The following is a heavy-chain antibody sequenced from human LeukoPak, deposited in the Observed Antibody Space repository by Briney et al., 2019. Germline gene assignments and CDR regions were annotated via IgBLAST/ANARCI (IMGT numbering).Heavy chain of an antibody. D-gene: IGHD2-21*01. Sequence: GASVKISCKASGYTFTGYYMHWVRQAPGQGLEWMGWINPNTGDTNFAQQFQGRVTMTRDTSISAAYMELSSLRSDDTAVYYCARHVASSVWFDPWGQGTLVTVSS. CDR3: ARHVASSVWFDP. CDR1: GYTFTGYY. J-gene: IGHJ5*02. V-gene: IGHV1-2*02. CDR2: INPNTGDT.